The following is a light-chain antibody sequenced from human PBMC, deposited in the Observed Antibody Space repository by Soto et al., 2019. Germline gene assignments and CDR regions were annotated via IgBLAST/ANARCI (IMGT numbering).Light chain of an antibody. CDR3: QQFSSYPLT. CDR1: QSISTN. Sequence: ETVMTQTPATLSVSPGDRATLSCRASQSISTNLAWYQQKPGQAPRLLIYDASSRATGIPDRFSGGGSGTDFTLTISRLEPEDFAVYYCQQFSSYPLTFGGGTKVDIK. CDR2: DAS. V-gene: IGKV3-20*01. J-gene: IGKJ4*01.